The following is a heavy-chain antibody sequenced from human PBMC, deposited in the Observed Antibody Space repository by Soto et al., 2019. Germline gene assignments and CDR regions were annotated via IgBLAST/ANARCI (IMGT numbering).Heavy chain of an antibody. CDR1: GGSISSSDFY. J-gene: IGHJ5*02. CDR3: AVVDSTGNWFDP. CDR2: MYYGGTT. V-gene: IGHV4-39*01. D-gene: IGHD6-25*01. Sequence: SETLSLTCTVSGGSISSSDFYWGWLRQTPGKGLEFIGSMYYGGTTYYNPSLKSRVTISVDTSKNQFTLKLISVTAADTAVYYCAVVDSTGNWFDPWGEGALVTVSS.